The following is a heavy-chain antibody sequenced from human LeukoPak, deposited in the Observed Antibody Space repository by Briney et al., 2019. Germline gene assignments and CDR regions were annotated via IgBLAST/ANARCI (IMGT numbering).Heavy chain of an antibody. Sequence: SETLSLTCTVSGGSINYYYWSWIRQPPGKGLEWIGYIYYSGSTNYNPSLKSRVTISVDTSKNQFSLKLSSVTAADTAVYYCARAARYCSGGSCYDGQYYYYGMDVWGQGTTVTVSS. V-gene: IGHV4-59*08. CDR1: GGSINYYY. CDR2: IYYSGST. D-gene: IGHD2-15*01. J-gene: IGHJ6*02. CDR3: ARAARYCSGGSCYDGQYYYYGMDV.